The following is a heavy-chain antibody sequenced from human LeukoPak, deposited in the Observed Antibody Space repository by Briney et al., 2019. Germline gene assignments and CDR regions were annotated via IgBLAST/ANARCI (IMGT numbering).Heavy chain of an antibody. CDR3: ARGKDWFDP. Sequence: GGSLRLSCAASGFTFSSYAMHWVCQAPGEGLEWVAVISNNGSSKYSADSVKGRFTISRDNSKKTLYLQMNSLRAEDTAVYYCARGKDWFDPWGQGTLVTVSS. V-gene: IGHV3-30-3*01. CDR1: GFTFSSYA. CDR2: ISNNGSSK. J-gene: IGHJ5*02.